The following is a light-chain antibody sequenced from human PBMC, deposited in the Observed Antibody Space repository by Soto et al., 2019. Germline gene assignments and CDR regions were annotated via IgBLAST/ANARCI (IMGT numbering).Light chain of an antibody. J-gene: IGKJ1*01. CDR1: QNIYSC. V-gene: IGKV1-39*01. CDR3: QQIYAAPVT. CDR2: GAS. Sequence: DLQMTQSPSSLSASVGDRVTITCRPSQNIYSCLNWYQQKPGKAPKLLIYGASNLQSGVPSRFSGSESGTDFILTISSLQPEDFATYYCQQIYAAPVTFGQGTKVEIK.